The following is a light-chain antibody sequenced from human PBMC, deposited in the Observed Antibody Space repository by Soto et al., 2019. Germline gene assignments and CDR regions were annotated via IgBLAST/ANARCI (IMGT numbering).Light chain of an antibody. CDR3: QTWGTGARS. CDR2: VNSDGSH. Sequence: QPVLTQSPSASASLGGSVKLTCSLSSGLSDYTIAWHQQQPEKGPRFLMRVNSDGSHIKGDEIPDRFSGSSSGTERYLTISSLQSEYEGDYYCQTWGTGARSFDGGTKVTVL. J-gene: IGLJ2*01. V-gene: IGLV4-69*01. CDR1: SGLSDYT.